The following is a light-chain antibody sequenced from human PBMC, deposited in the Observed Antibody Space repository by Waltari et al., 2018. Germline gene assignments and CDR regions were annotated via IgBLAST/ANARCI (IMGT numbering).Light chain of an antibody. CDR2: DVN. CDR3: SSFTSASSGV. CDR1: SSDVGAYNY. J-gene: IGLJ3*02. V-gene: IGLV2-14*03. Sequence: HSALAQPASVSGSPGQSITIPCTGTSSDVGAYNYVSWYQQHQGIAPRLMIYDVNNRPSGVSLRFSGSKSGDTASLTISGLEAEDESDYYCSSFTSASSGVFGGGTKLTVL.